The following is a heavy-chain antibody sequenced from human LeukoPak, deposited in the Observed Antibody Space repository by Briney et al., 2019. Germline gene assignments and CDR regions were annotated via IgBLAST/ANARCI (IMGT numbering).Heavy chain of an antibody. D-gene: IGHD2-2*01. CDR1: GYTFTRYG. V-gene: IGHV1-18*01. CDR3: ARQSRVVIAAAISSDDAYDI. CDR2: INTYNGNT. J-gene: IGHJ3*02. Sequence: ASVKVSCKASGYTFTRYGISWVRQPPGQGLEWMGWINTYNGNTNYAQNLQGRVTMPTDTSTNTAYMELRSLTTDDTAVYFCARQSRVVIAAAISSDDAYDIWGQGTMVTVS.